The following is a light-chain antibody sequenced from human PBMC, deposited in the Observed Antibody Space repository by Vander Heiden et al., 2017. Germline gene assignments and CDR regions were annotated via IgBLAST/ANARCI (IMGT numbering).Light chain of an antibody. CDR3: QQYKNLFT. V-gene: IGKV1-33*01. CDR1: HDIKNY. CDR2: DES. J-gene: IGKJ3*01. Sequence: DIQMTQSPSSLSASIGDRVTITCQASHDIKNYLTWYQQKPGKAPKVLIYDESKLEIGVPSRFSGSGSGAHFTFTISSLQPEDVATYYCQQYKNLFTFGPGTKVEIK.